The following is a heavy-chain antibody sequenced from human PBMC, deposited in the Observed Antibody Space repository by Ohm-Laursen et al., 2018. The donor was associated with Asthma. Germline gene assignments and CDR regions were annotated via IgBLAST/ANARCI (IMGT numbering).Heavy chain of an antibody. Sequence: TLSLTCPVSGGSISSGGYSWSWIRQPPGKGLEWIGYIYHSGSTYYNPSLKSRVTISVDRSKNQFSLKLSSVTAADTAVYYCARAPDTAMADYYDSSGWYYFDYWGQGTLVTVSS. D-gene: IGHD3-22*01. CDR2: IYHSGST. V-gene: IGHV4-30-2*01. CDR1: GGSISSGGYS. J-gene: IGHJ4*02. CDR3: ARAPDTAMADYYDSSGWYYFDY.